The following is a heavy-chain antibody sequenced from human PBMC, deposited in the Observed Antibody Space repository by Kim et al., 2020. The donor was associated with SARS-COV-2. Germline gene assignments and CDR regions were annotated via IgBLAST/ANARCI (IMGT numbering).Heavy chain of an antibody. CDR1: GYTFTGYY. CDR2: INPNSGGT. D-gene: IGHD4-17*01. CDR3: ARVLYGDETRSDY. Sequence: ASVKVSCKASGYTFTGYYMHWVRQAPGQGLGWMGWINPNSGGTNYAQKFQGRVTMTRDTSISTAYMELSRLRSDDTAVYYCARVLYGDETRSDYWGQGTLVTVSS. V-gene: IGHV1-2*02. J-gene: IGHJ4*02.